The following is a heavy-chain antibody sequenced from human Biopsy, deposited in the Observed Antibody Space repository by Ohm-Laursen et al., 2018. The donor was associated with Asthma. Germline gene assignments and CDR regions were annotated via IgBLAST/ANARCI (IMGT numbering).Heavy chain of an antibody. D-gene: IGHD3-3*01. J-gene: IGHJ4*02. V-gene: IGHV3-30*03. CDR2: ISYDGSNK. CDR1: GFSFSEFV. Sequence: SLRLSCSASGFSFSEFVMHWVRQAPGKGPEWVAVISYDGSNKYYADSVKGRFTISRDNSKNTLYLQMNSLRAEDTAVYYCASQSSGPDFWSGYYYFDYWGQGTLVTVSS. CDR3: ASQSSGPDFWSGYYYFDY.